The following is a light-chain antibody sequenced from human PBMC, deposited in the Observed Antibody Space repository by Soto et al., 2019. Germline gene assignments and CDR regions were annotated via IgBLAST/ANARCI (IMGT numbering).Light chain of an antibody. J-gene: IGLJ2*01. V-gene: IGLV2-23*01. CDR1: STDIGSYDL. CDR2: EGS. Sequence: QSVLTQPASVSGSPGQTITISCTGTSTDIGSYDLVSWYQQHPGKVPKLMIYEGSKRPSGVSYRFSASKSGNTASQTISGLQAEDEADYYCCAFSSSSYVIFGGGTQLTVL. CDR3: CAFSSSSYVI.